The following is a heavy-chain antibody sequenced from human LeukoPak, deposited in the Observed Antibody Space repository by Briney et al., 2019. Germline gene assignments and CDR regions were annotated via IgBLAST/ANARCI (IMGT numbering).Heavy chain of an antibody. V-gene: IGHV3-21*01. CDR3: ARALGDQPDYYYGIDV. CDR1: GFTFSSYS. D-gene: IGHD2-2*01. J-gene: IGHJ6*02. Sequence: GGSLRLSCAASGFTFSSYSMNWVRQAPGKGLEWVSSISSSSSYIYYADSVKGRFTISRDNADNSLFLQMNSLRAEDTAVYYCARALGDQPDYYYGIDVWGQGTTVTVYS. CDR2: ISSSSSYI.